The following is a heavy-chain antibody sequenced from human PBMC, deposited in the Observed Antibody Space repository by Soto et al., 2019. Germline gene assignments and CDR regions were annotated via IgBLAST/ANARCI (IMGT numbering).Heavy chain of an antibody. CDR1: GGSISSGGYS. CDR2: IYHSGSI. D-gene: IGHD6-19*01. V-gene: IGHV4-30-2*01. CDR3: ARAGGLGAVAVDY. J-gene: IGHJ4*02. Sequence: QLQLQESGSGLVKPSQTLSLTCAVSGGSISSGGYSWSWIRQPPGKGLQWIGYIYHSGSIYYNPSLQSRVTISVDRSKNQFSLKLSSVTAADTAVYYCARAGGLGAVAVDYWGQGTLVTVSS.